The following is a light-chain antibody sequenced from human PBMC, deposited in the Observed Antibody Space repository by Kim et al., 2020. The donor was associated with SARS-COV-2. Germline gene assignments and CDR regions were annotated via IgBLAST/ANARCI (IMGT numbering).Light chain of an antibody. CDR2: GAS. CDR1: RSIGNH. Sequence: DIQMTQSPSSLSASVGDRVTITCRASRSIGNHLNWYQQRPGKAPNLLIFGASNLQSGVSSRFSGSDSGTDFTLTIRNLQPEDSATEYCQQSDIPPYTFGQGTKLEIK. CDR3: QQSDIPPYT. J-gene: IGKJ2*01. V-gene: IGKV1-39*01.